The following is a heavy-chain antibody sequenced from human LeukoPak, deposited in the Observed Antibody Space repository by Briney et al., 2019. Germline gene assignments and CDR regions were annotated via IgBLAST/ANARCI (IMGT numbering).Heavy chain of an antibody. CDR3: ARSRERWELRYDFDY. V-gene: IGHV4-59*02. CDR2: VYNSGTT. D-gene: IGHD1-26*01. CDR1: GGFATYYG. J-gene: IGHJ4*02. Sequence: KPSETLSLTCTVSGGFATYYGWSWIRQPPGKGLEWIGFVYNSGTTKYNPSLKSRVTISRDTSRNQFSLKLASVTAADTAVYYCARSRERWELRYDFDYWGQGTLVTVSS.